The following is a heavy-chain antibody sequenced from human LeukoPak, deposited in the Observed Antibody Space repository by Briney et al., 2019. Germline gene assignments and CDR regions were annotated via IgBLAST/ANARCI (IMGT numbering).Heavy chain of an antibody. J-gene: IGHJ3*02. CDR3: ARDRNSGSSLDI. CDR1: GYTFTGYY. V-gene: IGHV1-2*02. D-gene: IGHD6-6*01. Sequence: VASVKVSCKASGYTFTGYYIHWVRQAPGQGLEWMGWIYPYSGDTNYAQNFQGRVTMTRDTSISTAYMELSSLKSDDTAVYYCARDRNSGSSLDIWGQGTMLTVFS. CDR2: IYPYSGDT.